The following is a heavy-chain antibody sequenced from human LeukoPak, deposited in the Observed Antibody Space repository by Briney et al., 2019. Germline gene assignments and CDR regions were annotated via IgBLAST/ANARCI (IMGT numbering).Heavy chain of an antibody. D-gene: IGHD6-19*01. CDR3: AKDMGSSGWYGENNNPIFDY. Sequence: GRSLRLSCAASGFTFNDYAMHWVRQAPGKGLEWVSGISWNSGSIGYADSVKGRFTISRDNAKNSLYLQMNSLRAEDTALYYCAKDMGSSGWYGENNNPIFDYWGQGTLVTVSS. CDR1: GFTFNDYA. J-gene: IGHJ4*02. CDR2: ISWNSGSI. V-gene: IGHV3-9*01.